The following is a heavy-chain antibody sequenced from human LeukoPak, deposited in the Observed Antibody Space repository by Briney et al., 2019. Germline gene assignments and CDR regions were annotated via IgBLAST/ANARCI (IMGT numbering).Heavy chain of an antibody. D-gene: IGHD2-15*01. CDR3: ARFDCSGGSCNGKFDP. J-gene: IGHJ5*02. CDR1: GYTFTVYY. CDR2: INPNSGGT. Sequence: ASVKVSCKASGYTFTVYYMHWVRQAPGQGLEWMGRINPNSGGTNYAQKFQGRVTMTRDTSISTAYMELSRLRSDDTAVYYCARFDCSGGSCNGKFDPWGQGTLVTVSS. V-gene: IGHV1-2*06.